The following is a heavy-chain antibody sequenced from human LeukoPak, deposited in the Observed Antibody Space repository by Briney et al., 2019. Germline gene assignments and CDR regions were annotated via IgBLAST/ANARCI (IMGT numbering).Heavy chain of an antibody. D-gene: IGHD3-22*01. CDR1: GFTFRGSA. CDR2: IRSKANSYAT. J-gene: IGHJ6*02. CDR3: TRHVTLNYYDSSGYYYGMDV. V-gene: IGHV3-73*01. Sequence: PGGSLRLSGAASGFTFRGSARHGVRQASGKGLEWVGRIRSKANSYATAYAASVKGRFTISRDDSKNTAYLQMNSLKTEDTAVYYCTRHVTLNYYDSSGYYYGMDVWGQGTTVTVSS.